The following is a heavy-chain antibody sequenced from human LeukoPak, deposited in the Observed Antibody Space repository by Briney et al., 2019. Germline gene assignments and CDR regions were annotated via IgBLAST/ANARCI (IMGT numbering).Heavy chain of an antibody. CDR2: INHSGST. V-gene: IGHV4-34*01. Sequence: SETLSLTCAVYGGSFSGYYWSWIRQPPGKGLEWIGEINHSGSTNYNPSLKSRVTISVDTSKNQFSLKLSSVTAADTAVYYCARIVWVSDFWSGYYLNWFDPWGQGTLVTVSS. CDR1: GGSFSGYY. J-gene: IGHJ5*02. CDR3: ARIVWVSDFWSGYYLNWFDP. D-gene: IGHD3-3*01.